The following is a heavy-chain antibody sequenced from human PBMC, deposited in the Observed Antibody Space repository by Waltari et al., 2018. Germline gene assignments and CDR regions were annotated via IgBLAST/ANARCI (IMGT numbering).Heavy chain of an antibody. D-gene: IGHD3-10*01. Sequence: QVQLQQSGPGLVKPSQTLSLTCAISGDSVSSNRAAWNWIRPSPSRGLEWLGRTYYRSKWYNDYAVSVKSRITINPDTSKNQFSLQLNSVTPEDTAVYYCARRGHYYGSGSYSGLDPWGQGTLVTVSS. V-gene: IGHV6-1*01. CDR1: GDSVSSNRAA. CDR2: TYYRSKWYN. J-gene: IGHJ5*02. CDR3: ARRGHYYGSGSYSGLDP.